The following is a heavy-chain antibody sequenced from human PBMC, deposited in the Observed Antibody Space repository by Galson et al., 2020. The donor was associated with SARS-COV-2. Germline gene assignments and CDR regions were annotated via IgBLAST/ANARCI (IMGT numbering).Heavy chain of an antibody. J-gene: IGHJ6*02. CDR1: TYTFTDYY. CDR2: INPDNGDT. V-gene: IGHV1-2*02. D-gene: IGHD3-9*01. Sequence: DSVQVSRKVSTYTFTDYYLHWVRQAPAQELEWVGWINPDNGDTYFAQKFQSRVTMTRDTSINTAYMELSSLRSDDTDVYYCARDLRYFDYLSRLYFYYYGRDVWGQGTWVTVSS. CDR3: ARDLRYFDYLSRLYFYYYGRDV.